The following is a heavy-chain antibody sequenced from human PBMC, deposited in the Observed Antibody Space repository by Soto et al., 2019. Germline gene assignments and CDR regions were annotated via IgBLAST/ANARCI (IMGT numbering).Heavy chain of an antibody. CDR2: MHYTGFS. CDR1: GDSVTSHY. V-gene: IGHV4-59*02. CDR3: ATAYDSDLYAY. D-gene: IGHD3-9*01. Sequence: SETLSLTCSFSGDSVTSHYLTWIRQSPEKGLEWIGYMHYTGFSHYNPSLKSRLTISVDRSKNQFTLQLTSVTVADTAVYYCATAYDSDLYAYWGQGTLVTVSS. J-gene: IGHJ4*02.